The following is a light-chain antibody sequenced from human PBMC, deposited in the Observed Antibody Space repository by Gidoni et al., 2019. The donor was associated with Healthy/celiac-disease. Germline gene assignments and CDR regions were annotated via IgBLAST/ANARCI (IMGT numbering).Light chain of an antibody. CDR2: WAS. Sequence: DLVMTQSPHSLAVSLGERATINCKSSQSGLYCSNNKNYLAWYQQKPGQPPKLLIYWASTREAGVPDRFSGSGSGTDFTLTISSLQAEDVAVYYCQQYYSTQWTFGQGTKVEIK. CDR3: QQYYSTQWT. CDR1: QSGLYCSNNKNY. J-gene: IGKJ1*01. V-gene: IGKV4-1*01.